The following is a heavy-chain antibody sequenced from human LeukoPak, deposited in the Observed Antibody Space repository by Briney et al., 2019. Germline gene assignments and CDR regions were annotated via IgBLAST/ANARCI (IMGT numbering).Heavy chain of an antibody. CDR3: ARESGLGSFFDY. D-gene: IGHD6-6*01. Sequence: PSETLSLTCTVSGGSISSYYWSWIRQPPGKGLEWIGYIYYSGSTNYNPSLKSRVTISVDTSKNQFSLKLRSVTAADTAVYYCARESGLGSFFDYWGQGTLVTVSS. CDR1: GGSISSYY. V-gene: IGHV4-59*01. J-gene: IGHJ4*02. CDR2: IYYSGST.